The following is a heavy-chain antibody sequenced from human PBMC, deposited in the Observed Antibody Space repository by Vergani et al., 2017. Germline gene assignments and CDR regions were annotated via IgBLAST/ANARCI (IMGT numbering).Heavy chain of an antibody. CDR1: GYTFSNYY. CDR3: ARGDYGILTGYRY. Sequence: QVQVVQSGAEVKKSGASVKVSCKTSGYTFSNYYMHWVRQAPGQGLEWMGIINPSGGHTNYAQKFQGRVNMTRDTSTSTVYIELSSLRSGDTAIYYCARGDYGILTGYRYWGQGTLVTVSA. CDR2: INPSGGHT. V-gene: IGHV1-46*03. J-gene: IGHJ4*02. D-gene: IGHD3-9*01.